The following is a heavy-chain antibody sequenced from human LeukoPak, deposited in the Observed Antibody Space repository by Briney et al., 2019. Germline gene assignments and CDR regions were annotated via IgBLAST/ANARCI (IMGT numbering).Heavy chain of an antibody. J-gene: IGHJ4*02. D-gene: IGHD3-9*01. CDR3: AKDQYYDILTGYPTYLFDY. CDR1: GFTFSSYG. CDR2: ISYDGSNK. Sequence: GGSLRLSCAASGFTFSSYGVHWVRQAPGKGLEWVAVISYDGSNKYYADSVKGRFTISRDNSKNTLYLQMNSLRAEDTAVYYCAKDQYYDILTGYPTYLFDYWGQGTLVTVSS. V-gene: IGHV3-30*18.